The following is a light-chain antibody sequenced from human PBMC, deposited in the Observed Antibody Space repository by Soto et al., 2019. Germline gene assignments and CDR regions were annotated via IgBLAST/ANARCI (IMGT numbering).Light chain of an antibody. CDR1: QSISSW. CDR3: MQGTHWPIT. J-gene: IGKJ5*01. V-gene: IGKV1-5*01. Sequence: DIQMTQSPSSLSASVGDRVTITCGASQSISSWLAWYQQKPGKAPKLLIYDASSLESGVPARFSGSGSGTDFALKISRVEAEDVGVYYCMQGTHWPITFGQGTRLEIK. CDR2: DAS.